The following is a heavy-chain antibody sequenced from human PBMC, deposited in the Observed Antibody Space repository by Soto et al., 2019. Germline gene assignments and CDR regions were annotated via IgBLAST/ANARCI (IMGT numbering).Heavy chain of an antibody. V-gene: IGHV3-23*01. D-gene: IGHD2-21*02. CDR2: IRSSGGHT. J-gene: IGHJ4*02. CDR1: GFTFSNSA. Sequence: PGGSLRLSCVASGFTFSNSAMSWVRHVPGKGLEWAAGIRSSGGHTNYADSVKGRSTISRDNSKDTLYLQMNSLRAEDTALYYCAKVQEFCGFNCYIVDSWGQGVLVTVSS. CDR3: AKVQEFCGFNCYIVDS.